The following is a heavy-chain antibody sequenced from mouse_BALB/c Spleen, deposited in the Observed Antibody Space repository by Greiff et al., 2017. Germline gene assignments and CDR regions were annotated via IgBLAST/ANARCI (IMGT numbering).Heavy chain of an antibody. CDR1: GYTFTSYN. CDR3: ARSSTSTWFAY. CDR2: IYPGNGDT. D-gene: IGHD5-1*01. J-gene: IGHJ3*01. V-gene: IGHV1-12*01. Sequence: LQQPGAELVKPGASVKMSCKASGYTFTSYNMHWVKQTPGQGLEWIGAIYPGNGDTSYNQKFKGTATLTADKSSSTAYMQLSSLTSEDSAVYYCARSSTSTWFAYWGQGTLVTVSA.